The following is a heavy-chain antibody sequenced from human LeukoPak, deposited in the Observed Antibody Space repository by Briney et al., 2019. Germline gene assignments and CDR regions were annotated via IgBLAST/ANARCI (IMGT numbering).Heavy chain of an antibody. V-gene: IGHV3-30*01. D-gene: IGHD5-12*01. CDR1: GFTFSSYA. CDR2: ISHDGSNK. CDR3: ARDPRYSGYGWDYYFDY. Sequence: GGSLRLSCAASGFTFSSYAMHWVRQAPGKGLEWVAVISHDGSNKYYADSVKGRFTISRDNSKNTLYLQMNSLRAEDTAVYYCARDPRYSGYGWDYYFDYWGQGTLVTVSS. J-gene: IGHJ4*02.